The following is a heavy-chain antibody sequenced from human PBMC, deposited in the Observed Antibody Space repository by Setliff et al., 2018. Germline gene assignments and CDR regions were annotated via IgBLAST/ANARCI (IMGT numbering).Heavy chain of an antibody. CDR3: ARATAPAGGRVYYDL. CDR1: GFIFGSDY. V-gene: IGHV3-7*03. J-gene: IGHJ4*02. CDR2: IRHDGGDI. Sequence: GGSLRLSCAASGFIFGSDYMGWIRQTPGKGLEWVANIRHDGGDINYVDSVKGRFTISRDNAENSLYLQMDILRVEDTAIYYCARATAPAGGRVYYDLWGQGTLVTVSS. D-gene: IGHD6-13*01.